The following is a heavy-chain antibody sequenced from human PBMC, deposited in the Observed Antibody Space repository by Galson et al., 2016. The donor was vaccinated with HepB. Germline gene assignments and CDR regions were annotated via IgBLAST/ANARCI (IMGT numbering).Heavy chain of an antibody. J-gene: IGHJ2*01. CDR3: ARGIEAYCGGDCNYWYFDL. V-gene: IGHV3-33*08. D-gene: IGHD2-21*02. CDR1: EFTFNTYV. CDR2: IWFDGSKT. Sequence: SLRLSCAASEFTFNTYVMSWVRQAPGKGLEWVASIWFDGSKTYYADSVKGRLTMSRDNSKNTVYLQMENVRAEDTAVYYCARGIEAYCGGDCNYWYFDLWGRGTLVTVSS.